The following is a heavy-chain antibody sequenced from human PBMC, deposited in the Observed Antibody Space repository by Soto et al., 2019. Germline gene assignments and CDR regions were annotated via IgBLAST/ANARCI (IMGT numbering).Heavy chain of an antibody. CDR2: ISSSSSTI. CDR3: ARHPERIAEIGWFDP. Sequence: EVQLVESGGGLVEPVGSLRLSCAASGFIFSSYSMNWVRQAPGKGLEWVSYISSSSSTIYYADSVKGRFTISRDNAKNSLYLQMNSLRAEDTAVYYCARHPERIAEIGWFDPWGQGTLVTVSS. CDR1: GFIFSSYS. V-gene: IGHV3-48*01. J-gene: IGHJ5*02. D-gene: IGHD6-13*01.